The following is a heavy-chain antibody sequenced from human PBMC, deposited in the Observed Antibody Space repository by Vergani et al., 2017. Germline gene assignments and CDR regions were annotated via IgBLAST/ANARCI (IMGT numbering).Heavy chain of an antibody. D-gene: IGHD3-22*01. V-gene: IGHV1-18*04. CDR3: ARVTYYYDSSGYYSY. CDR1: GYTFTSYG. J-gene: IGHJ4*02. CDR2: ISAYNGNT. Sequence: QVQLVQSGAEVKKPGASVKVSCKASGYTFTSYGISWVRQAPGQGLEWMGWISAYNGNTNYAQKFQGRVTITADESTSTAYMELSSLRSEDTAVYYCARVTYYYDSSGYYSYWGQGTLVTVSS.